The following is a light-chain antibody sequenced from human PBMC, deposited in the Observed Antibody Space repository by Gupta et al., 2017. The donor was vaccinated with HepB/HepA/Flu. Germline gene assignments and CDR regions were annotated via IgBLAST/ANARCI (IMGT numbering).Light chain of an antibody. J-gene: IGKJ4*01. CDR3: QQVDNFPLT. CDR2: SAS. CDR1: QDIRSR. V-gene: IGKV1-12*01. Sequence: DIQMTQSPSSVSASVGDRVTITCRASQDIRSRLAWYQQKPGKAPKLLIYSASTLQTGVPLRFSGSGSGSDFTLTISSLQPEDFATYFCQQVDNFPLTFGGGTTVESK.